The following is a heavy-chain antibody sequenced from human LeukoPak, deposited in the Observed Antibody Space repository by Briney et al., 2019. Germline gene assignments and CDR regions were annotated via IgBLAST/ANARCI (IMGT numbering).Heavy chain of an antibody. CDR2: MNPNSGNT. J-gene: IGHJ3*02. D-gene: IGHD5-24*01. CDR3: ARGQRWLQPDAFDI. V-gene: IGHV1-8*02. CDR1: GGTFSSYA. Sequence: ASVKVSCKASGGTFSSYAISWVRQAPGQGLEWMGWMNPNSGNTGYAQKFQGRVTMTRNTSISTAYMELSSLRSEDTAVYYCARGQRWLQPDAFDIWGQGTMVTVSS.